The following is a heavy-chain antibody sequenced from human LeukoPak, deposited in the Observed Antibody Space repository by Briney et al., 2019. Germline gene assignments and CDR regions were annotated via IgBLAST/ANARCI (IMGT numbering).Heavy chain of an antibody. CDR3: ARSIIGVLRFLEWLPKYYYYYMDV. CDR2: MNPNSGNT. CDR1: GYTFTSYD. Sequence: GASVKVSCKASGYTFTSYDINWVRQATGQGLEWMGWMNPNSGNTGYAQKFQGRVTITRNTSISTAYMELSSLRSEDTAVYYCARSIIGVLRFLEWLPKYYYYYMDVWGKGTTVTVSS. V-gene: IGHV1-8*03. J-gene: IGHJ6*03. D-gene: IGHD3-3*01.